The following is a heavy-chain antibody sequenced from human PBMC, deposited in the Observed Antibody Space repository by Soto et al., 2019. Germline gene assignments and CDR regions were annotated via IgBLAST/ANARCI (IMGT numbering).Heavy chain of an antibody. Sequence: QITLKESGPTLVKPTQTLTLTCTFSGFSLNTSGVGVGWIRQPPGKALEWLALIYWNDDKRYSPSLKSRLTITKDTSKNQVVLTMTNMDPVDTATYYCAHRAAGPVVHPLYFDYWGQGTLVTVPS. CDR3: AHRAAGPVVHPLYFDY. CDR2: IYWNDDK. V-gene: IGHV2-5*01. J-gene: IGHJ4*02. CDR1: GFSLNTSGVG. D-gene: IGHD6-13*01.